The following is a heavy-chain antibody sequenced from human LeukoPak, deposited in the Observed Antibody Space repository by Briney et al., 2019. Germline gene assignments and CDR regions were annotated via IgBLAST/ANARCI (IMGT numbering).Heavy chain of an antibody. CDR3: AKDIRYCSSTSCYTSVFDY. Sequence: GRSLRLSCAASGFTFDDYAMHWVRQAPGKGLEWVSGISWNSGSIGYADSVKGRFTISRDNAKNSLYLQMNGLRAEDTALYYCAKDIRYCSSTSCYTSVFDYWGQGTLVTVSS. D-gene: IGHD2-2*02. CDR2: ISWNSGSI. J-gene: IGHJ4*02. V-gene: IGHV3-9*01. CDR1: GFTFDDYA.